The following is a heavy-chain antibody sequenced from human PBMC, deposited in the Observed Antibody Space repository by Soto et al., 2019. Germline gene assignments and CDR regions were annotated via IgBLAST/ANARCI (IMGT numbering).Heavy chain of an antibody. CDR3: ARDRKNNWNYGWFDP. CDR2: INPSGGTA. V-gene: IGHV1-69*01. Sequence: ASVIISCNASGYTFTSYSMNWVRQAPGQGLEWMGGINPSGGTANYAQKFQGRVTMTADESTSTAYMELSSLRSEDTAVYYCARDRKNNWNYGWFDPWGQGTLVTVSS. CDR1: GYTFTSYS. D-gene: IGHD1-7*01. J-gene: IGHJ5*02.